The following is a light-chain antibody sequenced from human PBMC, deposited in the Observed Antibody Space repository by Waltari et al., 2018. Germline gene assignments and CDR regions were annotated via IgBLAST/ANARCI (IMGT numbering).Light chain of an antibody. CDR3: AAWDDSLNGVV. CDR2: TNN. J-gene: IGLJ2*01. V-gene: IGLV1-44*01. CDR1: SSNIGSNT. Sequence: QSVLTQPPSTSGTPGQRVTISCSGSSSNIGSNTVNWYQQLPGTAPKLLIDTNNQRPSGVPDRFSGSRSGTSASLAISGLQSEDEAGYHCAAWDDSLNGVVFGGGTKVTVL.